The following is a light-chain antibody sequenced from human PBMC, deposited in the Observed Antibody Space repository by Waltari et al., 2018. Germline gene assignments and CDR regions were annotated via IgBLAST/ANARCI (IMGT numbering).Light chain of an antibody. CDR3: ATWDDSLGGPV. Sequence: QSVLIQPPSVSGTPGQRVTISCSGSTSNIGGNSVHWYQQLPGMAPKLLISRTSQRPSGVPDRFSGSKSGTSASLAISGLQSEDEADYYCATWDDSLGGPVFGGGTKLTVL. CDR1: TSNIGGNS. CDR2: RTS. J-gene: IGLJ3*02. V-gene: IGLV1-44*01.